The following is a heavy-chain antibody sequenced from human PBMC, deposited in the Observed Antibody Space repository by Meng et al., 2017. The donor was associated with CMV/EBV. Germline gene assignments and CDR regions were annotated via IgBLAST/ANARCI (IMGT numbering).Heavy chain of an antibody. Sequence: GESLKISCAASRFTFSSYAMHWVRQAPGKGLEWVAVISYDGSNKYYADSVKGRFTISRDNSKNTLYLQMNSLRAEDTAVYYCARGLKPELIAARPYYYYGMDVWGQGTTVTVSS. CDR1: RFTFSSYA. CDR2: ISYDGSNK. J-gene: IGHJ6*02. D-gene: IGHD6-6*01. V-gene: IGHV3-30*04. CDR3: ARGLKPELIAARPYYYYGMDV.